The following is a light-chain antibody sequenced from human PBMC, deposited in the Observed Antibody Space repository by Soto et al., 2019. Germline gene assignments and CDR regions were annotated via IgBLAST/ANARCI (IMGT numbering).Light chain of an antibody. CDR2: EVS. CDR3: SSYAANYNYV. V-gene: IGLV2-8*01. CDR1: SSDVGGYNY. J-gene: IGLJ1*01. Sequence: QSVLTQPPSASGSPGQSVTISCSGTSSDVGGYNYVSWYKQHPGKAPKLMIFEVSKRSSGVPDRFSGSKSGNTASLTVSGLQAEDEADYYCSSYAANYNYVFGTGTKVTVL.